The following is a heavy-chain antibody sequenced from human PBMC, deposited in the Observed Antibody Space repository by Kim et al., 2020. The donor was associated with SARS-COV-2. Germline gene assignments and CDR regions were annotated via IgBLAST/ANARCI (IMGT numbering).Heavy chain of an antibody. D-gene: IGHD2-2*01. V-gene: IGHV4-34*01. CDR2: INHSGST. Sequence: SETLSLTCAVYGGSFSGYYWSWIRQPPGKGLEWIGEINHSGSTNYNPSLKSRVTISVDTSKNQFSLKLSSVTAADTAVYYCARGGDIVVVPAAHRGYYYYGMDVWGQGTTVTVSS. J-gene: IGHJ6*02. CDR3: ARGGDIVVVPAAHRGYYYYGMDV. CDR1: GGSFSGYY.